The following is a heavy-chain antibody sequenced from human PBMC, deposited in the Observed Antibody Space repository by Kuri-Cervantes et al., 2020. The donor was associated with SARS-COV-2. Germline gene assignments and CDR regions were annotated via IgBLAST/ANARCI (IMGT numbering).Heavy chain of an antibody. V-gene: IGHV3-49*04. Sequence: GESLKISCTASGFTFGDYAMSWVRQAPGKGLEWVGFIRSKAYGGTTEYAASVKGRFTISRDDSKSIAYLQMNSLKTEDTAVYYRTLAAGTRSWFDPWGQGTLVTVSS. CDR2: IRSKAYGGTT. J-gene: IGHJ5*02. CDR3: TLAAGTRSWFDP. D-gene: IGHD6-13*01. CDR1: GFTFGDYA.